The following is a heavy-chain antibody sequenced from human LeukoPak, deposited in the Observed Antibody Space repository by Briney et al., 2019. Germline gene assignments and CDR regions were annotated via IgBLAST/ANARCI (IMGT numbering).Heavy chain of an antibody. CDR2: IRYHGSDK. V-gene: IGHV3-30*02. J-gene: IGHJ4*02. D-gene: IGHD2-2*01. CDR1: GFTFSGSG. CDR3: ARSPTSWYFDY. Sequence: GESLRLPRAASGFTFSGSGMHWVRQASGKGLEWVAFIRYHGSDKFYADSVKGRFTISRDNSKNTLYLQMNSLRPEDTSVYYCARSPTSWYFDYWGQGTLVTVSS.